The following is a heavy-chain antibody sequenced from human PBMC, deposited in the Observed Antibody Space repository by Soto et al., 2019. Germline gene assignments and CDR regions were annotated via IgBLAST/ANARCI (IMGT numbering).Heavy chain of an antibody. CDR2: IYPGDSDT. CDR1: GYSFTSYW. V-gene: IGHV5-51*01. CDR3: ARPGISYSSSWYYFDY. J-gene: IGHJ4*02. Sequence: GESLKISCKGSGYSFTSYWIGWVRQMPGKGLEWMGIIYPGDSDTRYSPSFQGQVTISADKSISTAYLQWSSLKASDTAMYYCARPGISYSSSWYYFDYWGQGTLVTVSS. D-gene: IGHD6-13*01.